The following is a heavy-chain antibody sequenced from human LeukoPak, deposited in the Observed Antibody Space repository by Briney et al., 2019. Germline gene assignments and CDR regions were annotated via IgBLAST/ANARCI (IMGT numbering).Heavy chain of an antibody. CDR1: GFTFSNAW. CDR2: ISGSGGTT. D-gene: IGHD1-7*01. V-gene: IGHV3-23*01. CDR3: AKDRDWNYWTDY. Sequence: GGSLRLSCAASGFTFSNAWLNWVRQAPGQGLEWVSAISGSGGTTYYADSVKGRFTISRDNSKNTLYLQMNSLRAEDTAVYYCAKDRDWNYWTDYWGQGTLVTVSS. J-gene: IGHJ4*02.